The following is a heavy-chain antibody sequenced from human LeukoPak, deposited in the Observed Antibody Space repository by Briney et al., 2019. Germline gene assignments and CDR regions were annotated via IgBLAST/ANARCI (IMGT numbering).Heavy chain of an antibody. CDR3: ATAARDIVVVPAAIGT. V-gene: IGHV6-1*01. D-gene: IGHD2-2*01. J-gene: IGHJ5*02. CDR1: GDSVSSNSAA. CDR2: TYYRSKWYN. Sequence: SQTLSLTCAISGDSVSSNSAAWNWIRQSPSRGLEWLGRTYYRSKWYNDYAVSVKSRITINPDTSKNQFSLQLNSVTPEDTAVYYCATAARDIVVVPAAIGTWGQGTLVTVSS.